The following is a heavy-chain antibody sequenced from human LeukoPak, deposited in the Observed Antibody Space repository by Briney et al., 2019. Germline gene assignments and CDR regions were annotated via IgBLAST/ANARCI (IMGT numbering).Heavy chain of an antibody. Sequence: SETLSLTCTVSGHSISSDYYWGWIRQPPGKGLEWIGSMYHSGSTYYNPSLKSRVTISVDTSRNHFSLKLSSVTAADTAVYYCARHYLSYHSSAYYLVSYFDCWGQGTLVTVPS. CDR3: ARHYLSYHSSAYYLVSYFDC. CDR2: MYHSGST. CDR1: GHSISSDYY. J-gene: IGHJ4*02. V-gene: IGHV4-38-2*02. D-gene: IGHD3-22*01.